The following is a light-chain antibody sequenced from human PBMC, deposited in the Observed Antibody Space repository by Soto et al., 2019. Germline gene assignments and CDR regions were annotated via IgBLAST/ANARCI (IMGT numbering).Light chain of an antibody. V-gene: IGKV3-15*01. CDR1: QSVSSN. CDR2: GAS. Sequence: EIVMTQSPASLSVSTGDSATLSCRASQSVSSNLAWYQQKLGKAPKLLIYGASTMDTGIPARFSGSGSGTEFTLPIISLQYADFAVYYCHHYNNWSPFTFGEGTKVQIE. J-gene: IGKJ4*01. CDR3: HHYNNWSPFT.